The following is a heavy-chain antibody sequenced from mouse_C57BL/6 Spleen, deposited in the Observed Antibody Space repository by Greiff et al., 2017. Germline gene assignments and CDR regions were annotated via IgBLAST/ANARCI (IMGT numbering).Heavy chain of an antibody. CDR3: ARLNPFDY. V-gene: IGHV5-4*03. CDR2: ISDGGSYT. CDR1: GFTFSSYA. Sequence: DVKLVESGGGLVKPGGSLKLSCAASGFTFSSYAMSWVRQTPEKRLEWVATISDGGSYTYYPANVKGRFTISRDNAKNNLYLQMSHLKSEDTAMYYCARLNPFDYWGQGTTLTVSS. J-gene: IGHJ2*01.